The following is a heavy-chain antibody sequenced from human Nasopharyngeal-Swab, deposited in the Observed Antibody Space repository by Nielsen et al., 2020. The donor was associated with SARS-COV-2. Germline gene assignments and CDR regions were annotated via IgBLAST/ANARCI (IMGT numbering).Heavy chain of an antibody. J-gene: IGHJ4*02. D-gene: IGHD2-21*02. V-gene: IGHV4-4*02. Sequence: WIRQPPGKGLEWIGEIYHSGSTNYNPSLKSRVTISVDKSKNQFSLKLSSVTAADTAVYYCARSAYCGGDCYGRRIFDYWGQGTLVTVSS. CDR2: IYHSGST. CDR3: ARSAYCGGDCYGRRIFDY.